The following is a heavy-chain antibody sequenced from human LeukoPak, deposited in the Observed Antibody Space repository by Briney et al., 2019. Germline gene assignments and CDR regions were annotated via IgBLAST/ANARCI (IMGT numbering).Heavy chain of an antibody. CDR2: IISILDIA. J-gene: IGHJ5*02. CDR3: AREGADFWSGSAQNWFDP. CDR1: GGTFSSYA. D-gene: IGHD3-3*01. Sequence: GSSVKVSCKASGGTFSSYAISWVRQAPGQGLEWMGRIISILDIANYAQKFQGRVTITADKSTSTAYMELSSLRSEDTAVYYCAREGADFWSGSAQNWFDPWGQGTLVTVSS. V-gene: IGHV1-69*04.